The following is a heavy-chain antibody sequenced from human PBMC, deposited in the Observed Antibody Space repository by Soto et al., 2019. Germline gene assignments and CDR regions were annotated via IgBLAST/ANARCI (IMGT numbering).Heavy chain of an antibody. CDR3: ARGRFSSGWLRTAEYFQH. CDR1: GGSFSGYY. J-gene: IGHJ1*01. V-gene: IGHV4-34*01. D-gene: IGHD6-19*01. CDR2: INHSGST. Sequence: SETLSLTCAVYGGSFSGYYWSWIRQPPGKGLEWIGEINHSGSTNYNPSLKSRVTISVDTSKNQFSLKLSSVTAADTAVYYCARGRFSSGWLRTAEYFQHWGQGTLVTVSS.